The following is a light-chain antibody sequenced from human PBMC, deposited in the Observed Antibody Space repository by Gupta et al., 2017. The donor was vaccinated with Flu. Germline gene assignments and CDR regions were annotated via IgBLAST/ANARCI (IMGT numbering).Light chain of an antibody. CDR1: QSVSSTY. CDR3: QHYGSSPRYT. V-gene: IGKV3-20*01. Sequence: EIVLTQSPGTLSLSPGERATLPCRASQSVSSTYLAWYQQKPGQAPRLLIYGVSNRATGIPDRFSGSGSGTDFTLTISRLEPEDVAVYYCQHYGSSPRYTFGQGTKLEIK. CDR2: GVS. J-gene: IGKJ2*01.